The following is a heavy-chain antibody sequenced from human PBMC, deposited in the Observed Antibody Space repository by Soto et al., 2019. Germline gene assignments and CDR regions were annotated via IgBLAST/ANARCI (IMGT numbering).Heavy chain of an antibody. V-gene: IGHV1-3*01. CDR1: GYTFTSYA. J-gene: IGHJ3*01. CDR3: ARDLYCSSTSCYFTPA. CDR2: INAGNGNT. D-gene: IGHD2-2*01. Sequence: GASVKVSCKASGYTFTSYAMHWVRQAPGQRLEWMGWINAGNGNTKYSQKFQGRVTMTRDTTTSTVYMELSSLRSEDTAVYYCARDLYCSSTSCYFTPAWGQGTMVTVSS.